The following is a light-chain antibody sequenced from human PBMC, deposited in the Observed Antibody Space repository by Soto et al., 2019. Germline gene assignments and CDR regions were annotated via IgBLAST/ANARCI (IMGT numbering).Light chain of an antibody. CDR2: GAS. V-gene: IGKV3-20*01. CDR1: QSVSSSY. Sequence: EIVLTQSPGTLSLSPGETATLSCRASQSVSSSYLAWYQQKPGLAPSILIYGASSRATGIPDRFSGSGSGTDFTITISRLEPGDFAEYYCEQYGSSLSTFGQGTKVEVK. CDR3: EQYGSSLST. J-gene: IGKJ1*01.